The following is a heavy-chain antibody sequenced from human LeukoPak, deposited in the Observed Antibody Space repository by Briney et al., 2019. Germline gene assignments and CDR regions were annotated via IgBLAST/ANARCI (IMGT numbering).Heavy chain of an antibody. Sequence: GGSLRLSCAASGFTFSSYWMSWVRQAPGKGLEWVANIKQYGSEKYYVDSVKGRFTISRDDAKNSLYLQMNSLRAEDTAVYYCARSFQNYYDSSGYYPPRFDYWGQGTLVTVSS. D-gene: IGHD3-22*01. CDR2: IKQYGSEK. CDR1: GFTFSSYW. V-gene: IGHV3-7*01. J-gene: IGHJ4*02. CDR3: ARSFQNYYDSSGYYPPRFDY.